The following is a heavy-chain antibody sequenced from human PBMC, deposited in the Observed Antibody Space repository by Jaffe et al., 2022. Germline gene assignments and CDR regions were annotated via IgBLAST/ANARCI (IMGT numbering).Heavy chain of an antibody. CDR1: GYTFTSYY. Sequence: QVQLVQSGAEVKKPGASVKVSCKASGYTFTSYYMHWVRQAPGQGLEWMGIINPSGGSTSYAQKFQGRVTMTRDTSTSTVYMELSSLRSEDTAVYYCARASGIAVAGRHLYYFDYWGQGTLVTVSS. D-gene: IGHD6-19*01. CDR3: ARASGIAVAGRHLYYFDY. V-gene: IGHV1-46*01. J-gene: IGHJ4*02. CDR2: INPSGGST.